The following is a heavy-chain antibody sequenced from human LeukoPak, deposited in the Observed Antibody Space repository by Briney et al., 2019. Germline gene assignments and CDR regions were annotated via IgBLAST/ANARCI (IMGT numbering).Heavy chain of an antibody. Sequence: PVASVKVSCKASGYTFTSYGISWVRQAPGQGLEWMGWISAYNGNTNYAQKLQGRVTMTTDTSTSTAYMELRSLRSDDTAVYYCARDPAAYFTYSGSYWDYWGQGTLVTVSS. J-gene: IGHJ4*02. CDR2: ISAYNGNT. D-gene: IGHD1-26*01. CDR3: ARDPAAYFTYSGSYWDY. CDR1: GYTFTSYG. V-gene: IGHV1-18*01.